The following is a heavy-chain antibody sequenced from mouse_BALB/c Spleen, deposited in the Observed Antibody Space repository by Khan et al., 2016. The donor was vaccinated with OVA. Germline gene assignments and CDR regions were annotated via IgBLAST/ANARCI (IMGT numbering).Heavy chain of an antibody. D-gene: IGHD3-1*01. Sequence: EVQLQESGPGLVKPSQSLSLTCTVTGYSITSDYAWNWIRQFPGNKLEWMGYISYSGSTRYNPSLKSRISITRDTSKNQFFLQLNSVTTEDTATYYCARSGTVFAYWGQGTLVTVSA. J-gene: IGHJ3*01. V-gene: IGHV3-2*02. CDR1: GYSITSDYA. CDR2: ISYSGST. CDR3: ARSGTVFAY.